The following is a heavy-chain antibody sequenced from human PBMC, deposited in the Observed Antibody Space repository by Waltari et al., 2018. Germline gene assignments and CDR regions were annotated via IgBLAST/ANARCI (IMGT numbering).Heavy chain of an antibody. CDR1: GYSFSPYY. CDR3: ARDDGAVSDALDI. V-gene: IGHV4-34*01. CDR2: ISHSGST. Sequence: QVQLQQWGAGLLKPSEALSLSCAGYGYSFSPYYYLWLRHPPGQGLEGIGEISHSGSTNYNPSLKSRVTMSVDTSKNQFSLKLTSVTAADTAVYYCARDDGAVSDALDIWGQGSKVTVSS. D-gene: IGHD1-26*01. J-gene: IGHJ3*02.